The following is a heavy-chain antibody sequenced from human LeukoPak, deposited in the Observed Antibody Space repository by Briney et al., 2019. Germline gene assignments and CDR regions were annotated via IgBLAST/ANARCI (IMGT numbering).Heavy chain of an antibody. V-gene: IGHV4-59*01. J-gene: IGHJ4*02. CDR1: GGSISSYY. Sequence: SETLSLTCTVSGGSISSYYWSWIRQPPGKGLEWIGYIYYSGSTNYNPSLKSRVTISVDTSKNQFSLKLSSVTAPDTAVYYCARLSSRSGYSYGYWFAYWGQGTLVTVCS. CDR3: ARLSSRSGYSYGYWFAY. D-gene: IGHD5-18*01. CDR2: IYYSGST.